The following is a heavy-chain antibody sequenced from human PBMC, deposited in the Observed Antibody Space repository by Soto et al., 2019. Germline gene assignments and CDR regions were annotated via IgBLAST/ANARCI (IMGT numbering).Heavy chain of an antibody. CDR3: ARSGHIFAGVF. V-gene: IGHV4-59*01. CDR1: GASMNDYY. J-gene: IGHJ4*02. Sequence: KPSETLSLTCTVSGASMNDYYGRWIRQSPGKGLEHIGYLHYNGFAEYSPSLRSRVSISMDTSKNQFSLKLSSVTAADTAMYYCARSGHIFAGVFWGQGILVTVSS. CDR2: LHYNGFA. D-gene: IGHD3-16*01.